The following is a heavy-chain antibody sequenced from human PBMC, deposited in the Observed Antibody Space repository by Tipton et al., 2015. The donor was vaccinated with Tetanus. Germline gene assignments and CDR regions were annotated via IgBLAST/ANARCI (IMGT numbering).Heavy chain of an antibody. CDR3: AKEALGVLDV. Sequence: SLRLSCAASGFTFSTYAMSWVRQAPGKGLEWVSSISGRDIGTYYADSVKGRFTISRDNSENTLYLQMNNLRVEDTAVYYCAKEALGVLDVWGKGTTVTVSS. J-gene: IGHJ6*04. CDR2: ISGRDIGT. V-gene: IGHV3-23*01. CDR1: GFTFSTYA.